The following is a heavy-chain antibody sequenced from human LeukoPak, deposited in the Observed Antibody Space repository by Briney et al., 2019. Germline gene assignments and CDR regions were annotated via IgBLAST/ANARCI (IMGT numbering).Heavy chain of an antibody. D-gene: IGHD3-10*01. CDR2: IYYSGST. Sequence: SETLSLTCTVSGGSISGSSYYWGWIRQPPGKGLEWIGSIYYSGSTYYNPSLKSRVTISVDTSKNQFSLKLNSVTATDTAVHYCARHYGPRGQGTLVTVSS. V-gene: IGHV4-39*01. CDR3: ARHYGP. J-gene: IGHJ4*02. CDR1: GGSISGSSYY.